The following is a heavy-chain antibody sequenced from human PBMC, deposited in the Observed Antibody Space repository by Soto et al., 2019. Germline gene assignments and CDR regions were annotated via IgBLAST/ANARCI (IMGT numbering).Heavy chain of an antibody. CDR1: GFTFNTYA. D-gene: IGHD3-9*01. J-gene: IGHJ4*02. CDR2: ISYNGGAA. Sequence: DVQLLESGGGLVQPGGSLRLSCAASGFTFNTYAMNWARQAPGKGLEWVSAISYNGGAAFYADSVKGRFTISRDNSKNTLYLQMNSLRAEDTALYFWAQILPTSASGCWGQGTLVTVS. CDR3: AQILPTSASGC. V-gene: IGHV3-23*01.